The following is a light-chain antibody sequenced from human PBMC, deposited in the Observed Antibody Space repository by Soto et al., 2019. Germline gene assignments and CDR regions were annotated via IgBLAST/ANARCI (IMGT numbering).Light chain of an antibody. J-gene: IGLJ2*01. CDR3: SSYTRSSIR. CDR1: SSDVGGYKY. CDR2: EVS. V-gene: IGLV2-14*01. Sequence: QSALTQPASVSGSPGQSITISCTGTSSDVGGYKYVSWYQQHPGKAPKVMIYEVSNRPSGVSNRFSGSKSGNTASLTISGLQAEDEADYYCSSYTRSSIRFGGGTKVTVL.